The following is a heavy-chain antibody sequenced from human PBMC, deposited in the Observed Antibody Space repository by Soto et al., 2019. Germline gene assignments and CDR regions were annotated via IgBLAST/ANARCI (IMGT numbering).Heavy chain of an antibody. V-gene: IGHV1-58*02. CDR1: ATAFPRSA. CDR3: ASSLASWTKVLSPYLYDALPGMVD. J-gene: IGHJ6*02. Sequence: KLYRKACATAFPRSAIQLVRQVRGQRIEWIGWVVVGSGDTNDAQNFQQRVTITRDMSTSTAYMELSSLRSEDTAVYYCASSLASWTKVLSPYLYDALPGMVDGG. CDR2: VVVGSGDT. D-gene: IGHD2-2*02.